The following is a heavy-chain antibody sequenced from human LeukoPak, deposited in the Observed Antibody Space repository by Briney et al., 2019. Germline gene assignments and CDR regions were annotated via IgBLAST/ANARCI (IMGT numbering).Heavy chain of an antibody. V-gene: IGHV4-59*08. CDR3: ARPSRTGSGWDAFDI. J-gene: IGHJ3*02. CDR2: INYSGST. D-gene: IGHD3-22*01. CDR1: GGSISSYY. Sequence: SETLSLTCTVSGGSISSYYWSWIRQPPGKEEEWIGYINYSGSTNYNPSLKSRVTISVDTSKNQFSLNLSSVTAADTAVYYCARPSRTGSGWDAFDIWGQGTMVTVSS.